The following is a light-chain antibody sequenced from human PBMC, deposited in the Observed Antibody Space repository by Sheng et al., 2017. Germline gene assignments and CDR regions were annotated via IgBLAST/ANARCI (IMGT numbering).Light chain of an antibody. J-gene: IGKJ4*01. Sequence: EIVMTQSPATLSVSPGERATLSCRASQSVSSNLAWYQQKPGQTPRLLIYRASTRATGIPARFSGSGSGTEFTLTISSLQSEDFAVYYCQQRSNWPLTFGGGTKVEIK. V-gene: IGKV3-15*01. CDR3: QQRSNWPLT. CDR1: QSVSSN. CDR2: RAS.